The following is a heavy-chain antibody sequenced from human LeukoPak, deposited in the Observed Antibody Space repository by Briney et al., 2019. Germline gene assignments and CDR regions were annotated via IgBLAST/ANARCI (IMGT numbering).Heavy chain of an antibody. V-gene: IGHV3-30*18. D-gene: IGHD1/OR15-1a*01. Sequence: PGRSLRLSCAASRFTFSSFGMHWVRQAPGKGLEWVALISYDGSNKYYADSVKGRFTISRDNSKNTLYLQMNSLRAEDTAVYYCAKVGLKVNNILDYFDYWGQGTLVTVSS. CDR2: ISYDGSNK. CDR1: RFTFSSFG. CDR3: AKVGLKVNNILDYFDY. J-gene: IGHJ4*02.